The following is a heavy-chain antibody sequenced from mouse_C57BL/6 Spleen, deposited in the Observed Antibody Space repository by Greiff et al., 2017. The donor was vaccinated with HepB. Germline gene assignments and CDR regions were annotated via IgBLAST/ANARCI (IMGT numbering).Heavy chain of an antibody. CDR3: ARSSTMITTDWYFDV. Sequence: VQLKESGGGLVKPGGSLKLSCAASGFTFSSYTMSWVRQTPEKRLEWVATISGGGGNTYYPDSVKGRFTISRDNAKNTLYLQMSSLRSEDTALYYCARSSTMITTDWYFDVWGTGTTVTVSS. D-gene: IGHD2-4*01. J-gene: IGHJ1*03. V-gene: IGHV5-9*01. CDR1: GFTFSSYT. CDR2: ISGGGGNT.